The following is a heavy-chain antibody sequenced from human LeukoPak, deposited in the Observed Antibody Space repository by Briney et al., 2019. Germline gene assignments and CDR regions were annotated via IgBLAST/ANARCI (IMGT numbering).Heavy chain of an antibody. D-gene: IGHD3-10*01. CDR3: AWYGVTHGLDV. Sequence: GSLRLSCAASGFSLSNYLMSWVRQAPGKGLEWVADINQDGSDKYYVDSVMGRFTISKDNAKNSVYLQMNSLRPEDTAIYYCAWYGVTHGLDVWGQGTTVTVSS. CDR2: INQDGSDK. J-gene: IGHJ6*02. V-gene: IGHV3-7*01. CDR1: GFSLSNYL.